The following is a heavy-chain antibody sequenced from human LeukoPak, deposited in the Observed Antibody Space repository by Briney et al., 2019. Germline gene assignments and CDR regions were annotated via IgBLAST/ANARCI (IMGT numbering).Heavy chain of an antibody. CDR2: ISGSGGST. Sequence: GGSLRLSCAASGFTFSSSAMNWVRQAPGKGLEWVSAISGSGGSTYYADSVKGRFTISRDNSRNTLYLQMNSLRAEDTAVYYCARLKAVAGMNLPPDYWGQGTLVTVSS. CDR1: GFTFSSSA. D-gene: IGHD6-19*01. J-gene: IGHJ4*02. CDR3: ARLKAVAGMNLPPDY. V-gene: IGHV3-23*01.